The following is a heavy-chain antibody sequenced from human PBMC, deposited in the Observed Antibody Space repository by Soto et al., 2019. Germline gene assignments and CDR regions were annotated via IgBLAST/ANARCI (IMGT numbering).Heavy chain of an antibody. J-gene: IGHJ4*02. CDR1: GGSITSGGFS. CDR2: IFQSGSP. CDR3: AQGPERARGNGL. D-gene: IGHD3-10*01. V-gene: IGHV4-30-2*01. Sequence: QLQLQESGSGLVKPSQTLSLTCAVSGGSITSGGFSWSWIRQPPGKGLEWIGYIFQSGSPSYTPSLKSRVPISVEEAQDPFFLKAKSGAAGDPAVDFRAQGPERARGNGLWGPGTLVTVSS.